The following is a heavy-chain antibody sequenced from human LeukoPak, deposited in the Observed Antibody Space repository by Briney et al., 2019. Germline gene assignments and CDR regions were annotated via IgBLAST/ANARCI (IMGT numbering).Heavy chain of an antibody. D-gene: IGHD3-10*01. J-gene: IGHJ6*03. CDR3: ARDQYYYGSGSLYMDV. Sequence: SETLSLTCTVSGVSISSYYWSWIRQPAGKGLEWIGRIHTSGSTKYNPSLKSRVTMSVDTSKNQFSLKLSSVTAADTAVHYCARDQYYYGSGSLYMDVWGKGTTVTISS. CDR2: IHTSGST. V-gene: IGHV4-4*07. CDR1: GVSISSYY.